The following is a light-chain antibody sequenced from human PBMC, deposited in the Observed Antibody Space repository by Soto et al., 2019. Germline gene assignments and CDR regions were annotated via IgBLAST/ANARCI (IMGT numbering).Light chain of an antibody. CDR1: QSVSSD. CDR2: GAS. V-gene: IGKV3-15*01. CDR3: QQFRNWPWT. Sequence: EIVMTQSPATLSVPPGERATLSCRASQSVSSDLAWYHQKPGQAPRLLIYGASTRATGIPARFSGSGSGTEFTLSINSLQSEDFAVYYCQQFRNWPWTFGQGTKVDI. J-gene: IGKJ1*01.